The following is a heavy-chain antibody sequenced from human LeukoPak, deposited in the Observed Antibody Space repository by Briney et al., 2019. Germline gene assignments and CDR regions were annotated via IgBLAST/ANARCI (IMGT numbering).Heavy chain of an antibody. Sequence: GGSLRLSCAASGFTFSSYAMSWVRQAPGKGLEWVSAISGSGGSTYYADSVKGRFTISRDNSKNTLYLQMNSLRAEDTAVYYCAKEQDYGDYVGTIPWFDPWGQGTLVTVSS. CDR1: GFTFSSYA. CDR3: AKEQDYGDYVGTIPWFDP. D-gene: IGHD4-17*01. V-gene: IGHV3-23*01. CDR2: ISGSGGST. J-gene: IGHJ5*02.